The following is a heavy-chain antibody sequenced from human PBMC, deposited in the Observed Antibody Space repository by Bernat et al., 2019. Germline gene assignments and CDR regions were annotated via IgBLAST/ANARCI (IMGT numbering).Heavy chain of an antibody. CDR3: ARQDGSGSFSENFFDS. Sequence: QLQLQESGPGLVKPSETLSLTCIVSGGSISRGRYNWGWIRQPPGKGLEWIASIYYSGTTYYNPSLKSRVTIHVDTSKNRFSLKLSSVTAADTAVYYCARQDGSGSFSENFFDSWGQGTLVTVSA. CDR1: GGSISRGRYN. V-gene: IGHV4-39*01. D-gene: IGHD3-10*01. CDR2: IYYSGTT. J-gene: IGHJ4*02.